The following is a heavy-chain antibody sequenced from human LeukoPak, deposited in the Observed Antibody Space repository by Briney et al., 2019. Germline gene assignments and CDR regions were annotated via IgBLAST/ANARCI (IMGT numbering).Heavy chain of an antibody. Sequence: SETLSLTCTVSGGSISSSSYYWGWIRQPPGKGLEWIGSIYYTRSTYYNPSLKSRVTISVDTSKNQFSLKLTSVTAADTAVYYCARGVTMIVVVIHDWYFDLWAVAPWSLSPQ. CDR1: GGSISSSSYY. J-gene: IGHJ2*01. CDR2: IYYTRST. D-gene: IGHD3-22*01. V-gene: IGHV4-39*01. CDR3: ARGVTMIVVVIHDWYFDL.